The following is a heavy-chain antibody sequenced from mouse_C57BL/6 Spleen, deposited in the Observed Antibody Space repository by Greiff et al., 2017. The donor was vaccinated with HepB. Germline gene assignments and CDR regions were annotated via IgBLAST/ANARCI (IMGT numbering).Heavy chain of an antibody. J-gene: IGHJ3*01. V-gene: IGHV1-52*01. CDR2: IDPSDSET. D-gene: IGHD2-10*02. CDR3: AREGGYGNYLAWFAY. Sequence: VQLQQSGAELVRPGSSVKLSCKASGYTFTSYWMHWVKQRPIQGLEWIGNIDPSDSETHYNQKFKDKATLTVDKSSSTAYMQLSSLTSEDSAVYYCAREGGYGNYLAWFAYWGQGTLVTVSA. CDR1: GYTFTSYW.